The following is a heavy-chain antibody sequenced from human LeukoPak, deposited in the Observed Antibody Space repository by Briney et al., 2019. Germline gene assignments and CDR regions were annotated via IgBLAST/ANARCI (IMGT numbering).Heavy chain of an antibody. J-gene: IGHJ4*02. D-gene: IGHD4-17*01. V-gene: IGHV3-23*01. CDR1: GFTFRNAW. CDR3: AKITKATTPNY. CDR2: ITDSGRKT. Sequence: GGSLRLSCAASGFTFRNAWMSWVRQASGRGLEWVSGITDSGRKTYYADSVKGRFSISRDNSKNTVYLQMSDLRAEDTAVYYCAKITKATTPNYWGQGTLVTVSS.